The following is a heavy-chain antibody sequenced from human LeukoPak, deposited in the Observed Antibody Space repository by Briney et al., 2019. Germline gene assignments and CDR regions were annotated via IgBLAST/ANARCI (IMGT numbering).Heavy chain of an antibody. J-gene: IGHJ4*02. Sequence: GDSLRLSCAASGFTLTSYSMNWVRQAPGKGLEWVSYISSSSSTIYYADSVKGRFTISRDNAKNSLYLQMNSLRAEDTAVYYCARADYYDSSGHTYFDYWGQGTLVTVSS. CDR2: ISSSSSTI. D-gene: IGHD3-22*01. CDR1: GFTLTSYS. CDR3: ARADYYDSSGHTYFDY. V-gene: IGHV3-48*04.